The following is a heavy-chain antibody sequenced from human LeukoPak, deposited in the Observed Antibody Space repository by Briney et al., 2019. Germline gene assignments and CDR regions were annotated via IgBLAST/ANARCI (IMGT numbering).Heavy chain of an antibody. V-gene: IGHV4-59*01. J-gene: IGHJ5*02. CDR2: IYYSGST. CDR1: GDSISNYY. Sequence: SETLSLTCTVSGDSISNYYWSWIRQPPGKGLEWIGYIYYSGSTNYNPSLKSRVTISVDTSKNQFSLKLTSVTAADTAVYYCARGIIVGATWGENDNWFDPWGQGTLVTVSS. CDR3: ARGIIVGATWGENDNWFDP. D-gene: IGHD1-26*01.